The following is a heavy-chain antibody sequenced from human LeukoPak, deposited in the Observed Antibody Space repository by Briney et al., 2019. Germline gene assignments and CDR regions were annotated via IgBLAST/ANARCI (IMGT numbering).Heavy chain of an antibody. CDR2: INHSGST. J-gene: IGHJ4*02. Sequence: SPSETLSLTCAVYGGSFSGYYWSWIRQPPGKGLEWIGEINHSGSTNYNPSLKSRVTISVDTSKNQFSLKLSSVTAADTAVYYCARRRRRDSSGYSVYYFDYWGQGTLVTVSS. D-gene: IGHD3-22*01. CDR3: ARRRRRDSSGYSVYYFDY. V-gene: IGHV4-34*01. CDR1: GGSFSGYY.